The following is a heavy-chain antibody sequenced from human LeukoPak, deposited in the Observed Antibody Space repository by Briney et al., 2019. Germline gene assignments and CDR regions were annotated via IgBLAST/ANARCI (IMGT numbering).Heavy chain of an antibody. CDR3: ARDFSMVMIFDY. CDR2: ISTGTYI. V-gene: IGHV3-48*03. Sequence: PGGSLRLSCVASGFTFSRFELNWVRQAPGKGLEWVSHISTGTYIAYADSVKGRFTISRDNARNSLYLEINSRRAEDTAVYYCARDFSMVMIFDYWGQGTLVTVSS. CDR1: GFTFSRFE. J-gene: IGHJ4*02. D-gene: IGHD3-10*01.